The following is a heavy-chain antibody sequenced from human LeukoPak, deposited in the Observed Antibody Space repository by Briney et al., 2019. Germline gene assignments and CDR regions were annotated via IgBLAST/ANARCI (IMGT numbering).Heavy chain of an antibody. D-gene: IGHD3-16*02. Sequence: PSETLSLTCTVSGGSISSYYWSWIRQPPGKGLEWIGYIYYNGSTNYNPSLKSRVTISVDTSKNQFSLKLSSVTAADTAVYYCARDNGIDYEYVWGSYRNDAFDIWGQGRMVTVSS. CDR1: GGSISSYY. V-gene: IGHV4-59*01. CDR3: ARDNGIDYEYVWGSYRNDAFDI. J-gene: IGHJ3*02. CDR2: IYYNGST.